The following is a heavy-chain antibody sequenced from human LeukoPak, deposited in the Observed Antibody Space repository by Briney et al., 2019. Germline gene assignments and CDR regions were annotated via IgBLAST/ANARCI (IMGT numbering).Heavy chain of an antibody. J-gene: IGHJ4*02. CDR3: AKLPYSTYYYFDH. D-gene: IGHD4-11*01. CDR1: GFTFSNYP. CDR2: ISARGIST. V-gene: IGHV3-23*01. Sequence: GGSLRLSCAASGFTFSNYPMGWVRQAPGKGLEWVSTISARGISTYYADSLKGRFTISRDNSMNTLSLQINSLRAQDAAVYYCAKLPYSTYYYFDHWGQGTLVTVSS.